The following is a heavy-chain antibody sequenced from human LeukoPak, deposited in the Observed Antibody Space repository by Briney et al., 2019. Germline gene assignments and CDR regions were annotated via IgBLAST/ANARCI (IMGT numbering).Heavy chain of an antibody. V-gene: IGHV1-8*01. D-gene: IGHD3-16*02. J-gene: IGHJ4*02. Sequence: WASVTVSCTASGYAFTSYDINWVRQATGQGLEWMGWMNPNSGNTGYAQKFQGRVTMTRNTSISTAYMELSSLRSEDTAVYYCARGRRADNYVWGSYRPRYYFDYWGQGTLVTVSS. CDR2: MNPNSGNT. CDR3: ARGRRADNYVWGSYRPRYYFDY. CDR1: GYAFTSYD.